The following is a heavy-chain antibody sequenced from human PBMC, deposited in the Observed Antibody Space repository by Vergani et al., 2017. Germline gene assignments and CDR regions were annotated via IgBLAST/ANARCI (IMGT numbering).Heavy chain of an antibody. CDR2: ISYDGSNK. Sequence: QVQLVESGGGVVQPGRSLRLSCAASGFTFSSYAMHWVRQAPGKGLEWVAVISYDGSNKYYADSVKGRFTISRINSKNTLYLQMNSLRAEDTAVYYCARDRERWLQFGYFQHWGQGTLVTVSS. V-gene: IGHV3-30*01. D-gene: IGHD5-24*01. CDR1: GFTFSSYA. CDR3: ARDRERWLQFGYFQH. J-gene: IGHJ1*01.